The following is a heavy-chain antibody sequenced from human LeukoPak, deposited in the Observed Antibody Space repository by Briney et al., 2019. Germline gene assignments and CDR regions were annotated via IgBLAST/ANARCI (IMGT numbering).Heavy chain of an antibody. J-gene: IGHJ4*02. CDR3: ARGRLRWLQTYYFDY. Sequence: PGGSPRLSCAASGFKFSDHYMHWIRQAPGRGLEWLSYISSSGSTIYYADSVKGRFTISRDNAKSPLYLQMNNLRAEDTAVYYCARGRLRWLQTYYFDYWGQGTLVTVSS. CDR2: ISSSGSTI. CDR1: GFKFSDHY. D-gene: IGHD5-24*01. V-gene: IGHV3-11*01.